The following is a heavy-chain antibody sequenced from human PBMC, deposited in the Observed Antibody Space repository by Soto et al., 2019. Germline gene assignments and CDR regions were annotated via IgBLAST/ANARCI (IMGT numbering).Heavy chain of an antibody. CDR1: GYIFTIYG. J-gene: IGHJ4*02. Sequence: ASVKVSCKASGYIFTIYGIIWVRQAPGQGLEWVGWISAYNGDTNYAQKLQGRVTMTTDTSTSTAYMELRSLRSDDTAVYYCARGYDFWSGYQQLDYWGQGTLVTVSS. CDR3: ARGYDFWSGYQQLDY. V-gene: IGHV1-18*01. CDR2: ISAYNGDT. D-gene: IGHD3-3*01.